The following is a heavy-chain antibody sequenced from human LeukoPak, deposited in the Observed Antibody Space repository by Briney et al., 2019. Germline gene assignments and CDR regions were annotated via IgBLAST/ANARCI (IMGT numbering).Heavy chain of an antibody. J-gene: IGHJ3*02. CDR1: GYSFTSYW. CDR2: IYPGDSDT. D-gene: IGHD5-12*01. CDR3: ARLATPVYHDAFDI. Sequence: TGESLKISCKGFGYSFTSYWIGWVRQMPGKGLEWMGIIYPGDSDTRYSPSFQGQVTISADKSISTAYLQWSSLKASDTAMYYCARLATPVYHDAFDIWGQGTMVTVSS. V-gene: IGHV5-51*01.